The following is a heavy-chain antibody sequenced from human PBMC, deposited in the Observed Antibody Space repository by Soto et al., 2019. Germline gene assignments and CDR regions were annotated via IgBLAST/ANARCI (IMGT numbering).Heavy chain of an antibody. CDR1: AFTFSSYW. Sequence: EVQLVESGGDLVQPGGSLRLSCAASAFTFSSYWMSWVRQTPGRGLEWVANIKQDGSERYYVDSVKGRFTISRDNTKNSLYLQMNSLRGEDTAVYFCARGLFIAARPRGPRNWFDPWGQGTLVTVSS. V-gene: IGHV3-7*01. J-gene: IGHJ5*02. CDR2: IKQDGSER. D-gene: IGHD6-6*01. CDR3: ARGLFIAARPRGPRNWFDP.